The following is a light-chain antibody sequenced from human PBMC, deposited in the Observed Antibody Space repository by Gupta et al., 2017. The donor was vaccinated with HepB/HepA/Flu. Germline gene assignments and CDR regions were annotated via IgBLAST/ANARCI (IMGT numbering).Light chain of an antibody. CDR3: ASWDDSLTGPV. Sequence: QSVLTQPPSASGTPGQRVAISCSGSSSNIGSNYVYWYQHLPGTAPKLLIYRNNQRPSGVPDRFSGSKSGTSASLAISGLRSEDEADYYCASWDDSLTGPVFGGGTKLTVL. CDR1: SSNIGSNY. CDR2: RNN. V-gene: IGLV1-47*01. J-gene: IGLJ3*02.